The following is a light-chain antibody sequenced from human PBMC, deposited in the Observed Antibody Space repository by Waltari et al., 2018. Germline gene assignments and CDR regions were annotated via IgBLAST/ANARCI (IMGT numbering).Light chain of an antibody. CDR1: KSDVGPYNL. J-gene: IGLJ1*01. Sequence: QSALTQPAPVSGSPRQSIPTSCTGTKSDVGPYNLVPWDQHHPGNAPKLLIYEGTKRTSGVSNRFSFSKAGNTASMTISGLHAEDEADYYCCLYAGVTLFVFGTDTKVTVL. CDR2: EGT. CDR3: CLYAGVTLFV. V-gene: IGLV2-23*01.